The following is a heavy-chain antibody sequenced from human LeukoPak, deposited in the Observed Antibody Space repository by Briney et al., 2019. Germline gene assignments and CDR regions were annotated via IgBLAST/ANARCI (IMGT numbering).Heavy chain of an antibody. CDR1: AFTFSNYG. Sequence: PGGSLRLSCAASAFTFSNYGMYWVRQAPGKGLEWVAFIRYDGSNEYYAGSVKGRFTISRDNSKNTLYLQMHSLRAEDTAVYYCAKEIRYYEILTGYYWADYYYGMDVWGQGTTVTVSS. J-gene: IGHJ6*02. V-gene: IGHV3-30*02. D-gene: IGHD3-9*01. CDR3: AKEIRYYEILTGYYWADYYYGMDV. CDR2: IRYDGSNE.